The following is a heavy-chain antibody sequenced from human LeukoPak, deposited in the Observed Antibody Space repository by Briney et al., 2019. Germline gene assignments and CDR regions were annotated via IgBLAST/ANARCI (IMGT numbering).Heavy chain of an antibody. J-gene: IGHJ2*01. D-gene: IGHD3-9*01. Sequence: GGSLRLSCAASGFTFRNYWMSWVRQAPGKGLEWVASIQEDGGDKYYVGSVRGRFTISRDNAKNSLYLQMNSLRAEDTAVYYCASGGYDILTGYWSSYWYFDLWGRGTLVTVSS. CDR2: IQEDGGDK. CDR3: ASGGYDILTGYWSSYWYFDL. CDR1: GFTFRNYW. V-gene: IGHV3-7*01.